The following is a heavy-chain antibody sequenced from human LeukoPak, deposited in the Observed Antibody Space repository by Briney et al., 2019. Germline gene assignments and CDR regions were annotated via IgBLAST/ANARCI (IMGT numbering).Heavy chain of an antibody. CDR1: GGSFSGYY. Sequence: PSETLSLTCAVYGGSFSGYYWSWIRQSPGKGLEWIGEINHSGKTNYKPSLKSRVTISVDTSKNQFSLKLSSVTAADTAVYYCASGRWPQLPGYWGQGTLVTVSS. CDR3: ASGRWPQLPGY. CDR2: INHSGKT. V-gene: IGHV4-34*01. J-gene: IGHJ4*02. D-gene: IGHD5-24*01.